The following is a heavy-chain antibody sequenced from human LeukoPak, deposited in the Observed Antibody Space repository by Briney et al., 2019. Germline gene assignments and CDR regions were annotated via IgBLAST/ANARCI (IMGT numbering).Heavy chain of an antibody. J-gene: IGHJ6*03. CDR1: GGSIPSDSYY. Sequence: PSETLSLTCTVAGGSIPSDSYYWGWIRQPPGKGLEWIGSIYYSGGTYYNPSLKSRVTISADTSKNHFSLNLNSVTAADTAVYYCAASSKWPLHMDVWGKGTTVTVSS. D-gene: IGHD5-12*01. V-gene: IGHV4-39*02. CDR2: IYYSGGT. CDR3: AASSKWPLHMDV.